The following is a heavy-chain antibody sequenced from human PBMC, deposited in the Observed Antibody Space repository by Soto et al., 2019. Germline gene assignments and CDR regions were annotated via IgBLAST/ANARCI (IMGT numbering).Heavy chain of an antibody. V-gene: IGHV2-5*02. CDR3: AHRASSGWSPHWYFAL. CDR2: IYWDDDK. J-gene: IGHJ2*01. CDR1: GFSLSTSGVG. Sequence: QITLKESGPTLVKPTQTLTLTCTFSGFSLSTSGVGVGWIRQPPGKALEWLALIYWDDDKSYSPSMKSRLTITKDTSKNQVVLTMTNMDPVDTATYYCAHRASSGWSPHWYFALWGRGTLVTVSS. D-gene: IGHD6-19*01.